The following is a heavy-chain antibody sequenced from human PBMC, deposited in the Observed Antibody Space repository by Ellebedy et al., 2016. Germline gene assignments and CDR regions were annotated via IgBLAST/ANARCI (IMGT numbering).Heavy chain of an antibody. Sequence: GGSLRLSCAASGFTLSSYSMNWVRQAPGKGLEWISFISNPGTAIYYAASVKGRFTVSRDNAQNSLFLQMNSLRAEDTALYFCGRSPVLDHWGQGTLVTVSS. CDR2: ISNPGTAI. CDR1: GFTLSSYS. V-gene: IGHV3-48*04. CDR3: GRSPVLDH. J-gene: IGHJ4*02.